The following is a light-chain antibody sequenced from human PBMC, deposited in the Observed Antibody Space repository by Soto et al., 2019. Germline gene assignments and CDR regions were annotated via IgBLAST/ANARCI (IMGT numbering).Light chain of an antibody. CDR3: SSYTSATTYV. Sequence: QSFLTQPASVSGSPGQSITISCTGTSSDVGDYNYVSWYQHHPGKAPKLIIHEVSDRPSGISNRFSGSKSGNTASLTISGLQAEDEADYYCSSYTSATTYVFGTGTKVTVL. J-gene: IGLJ1*01. CDR2: EVS. CDR1: SSDVGDYNY. V-gene: IGLV2-14*01.